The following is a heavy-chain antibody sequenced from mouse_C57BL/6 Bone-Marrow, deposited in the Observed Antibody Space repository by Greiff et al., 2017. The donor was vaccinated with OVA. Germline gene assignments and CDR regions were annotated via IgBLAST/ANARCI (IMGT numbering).Heavy chain of an antibody. J-gene: IGHJ4*01. CDR2: IDPENGDT. CDR1: GFNIKDDY. V-gene: IGHV14-4*01. D-gene: IGHD2-5*01. CDR3: TTGSNGAMDY. Sequence: EVHLVESGAELVRPGASVKLSCTASGFNIKDDYMHWVKQRPEQGLEWIGWIDPENGDTEYASKFQGKATITADTSSNTAYLQLSSLTSEDTAVYYCTTGSNGAMDYWGQGTSVTVSS.